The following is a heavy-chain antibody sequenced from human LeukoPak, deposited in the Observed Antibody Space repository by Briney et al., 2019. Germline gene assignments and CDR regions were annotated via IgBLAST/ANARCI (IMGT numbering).Heavy chain of an antibody. V-gene: IGHV3-74*01. CDR3: AREAYGSGNYYSDY. J-gene: IGHJ4*02. D-gene: IGHD3-10*01. Sequence: PGGSLRLSCAASGFTFSSKWMHWVRQAPGKGLVWASRIHKDGSSTTYADSVKGRFTISRDNAKNTLYLQMNSLRAEDTAMYYCAREAYGSGNYYSDYWGQGTLVTVSS. CDR2: IHKDGSST. CDR1: GFTFSSKW.